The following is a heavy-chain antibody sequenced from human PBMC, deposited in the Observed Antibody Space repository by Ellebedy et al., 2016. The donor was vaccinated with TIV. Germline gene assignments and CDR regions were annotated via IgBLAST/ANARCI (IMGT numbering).Heavy chain of an antibody. V-gene: IGHV3-74*01. Sequence: PGGSLRLSCAASGFTFSSYWIHWVRQAPGKGLVWVSRINSDGSSTTYADSVKGRFTISRDNAKNTVYLQMNSLRGEDTAVYYCARDVANRGSYYSPWGQGTLVTVSS. CDR2: INSDGSST. CDR1: GFTFSSYW. J-gene: IGHJ5*02. D-gene: IGHD1-26*01. CDR3: ARDVANRGSYYSP.